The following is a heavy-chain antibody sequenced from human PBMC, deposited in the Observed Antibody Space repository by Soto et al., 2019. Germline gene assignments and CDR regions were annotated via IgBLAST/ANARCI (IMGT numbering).Heavy chain of an antibody. D-gene: IGHD6-19*01. Sequence: PSETLSLTCTVSGGSISSGGYYWSWIRQHPGKGLEWIGYIYDNDSTYYNPSLKSRVTMSVDMSRNQFSLKLSSVTAADTAVYYCARHHMAATDMYVDYWGQGTLVTVSS. CDR3: ARHHMAATDMYVDY. CDR2: IYDNDST. J-gene: IGHJ4*02. CDR1: GGSISSGGYY. V-gene: IGHV4-31*03.